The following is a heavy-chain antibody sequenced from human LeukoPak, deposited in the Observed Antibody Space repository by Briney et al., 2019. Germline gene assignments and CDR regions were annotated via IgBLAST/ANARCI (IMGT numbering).Heavy chain of an antibody. J-gene: IGHJ4*02. D-gene: IGHD6-19*01. Sequence: PSETLSLTCTVSGGSISGYYWSWIRQPPGKGLEWIGYIYYSGSTNYNPSLKSRVTISVDTSKNQFSLKLSSVTAADTAVYYCARVSKSVAGVDYWGQGTLVTVSS. CDR3: ARVSKSVAGVDY. CDR1: GGSISGYY. V-gene: IGHV4-59*12. CDR2: IYYSGST.